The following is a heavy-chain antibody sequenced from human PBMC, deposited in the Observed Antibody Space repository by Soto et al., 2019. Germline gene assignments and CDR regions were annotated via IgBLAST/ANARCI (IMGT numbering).Heavy chain of an antibody. Sequence: GGSLRLSCAASGFTFAAYGMSWVRQAPGKGLEWVSGITGSGSRIYYADSVEGRFTISRDNSKNTLYLQMNSLRAEDTAVYYCARTDYSVYVWGYWGQGTLVTVSS. V-gene: IGHV3-23*01. D-gene: IGHD4-17*01. CDR2: ITGSGSRI. CDR3: ARTDYSVYVWGY. CDR1: GFTFAAYG. J-gene: IGHJ4*02.